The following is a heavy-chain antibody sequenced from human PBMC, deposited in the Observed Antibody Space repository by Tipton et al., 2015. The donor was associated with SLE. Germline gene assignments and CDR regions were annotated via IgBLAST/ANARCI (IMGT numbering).Heavy chain of an antibody. CDR3: ARVCAYYYDDAFDI. J-gene: IGHJ3*02. Sequence: SLRLSCAASRFTFSNYWMSWVRQAPGKGLEWVANIKQDGSEKYYVDSVKGRFTISRDNAKNSLYLQMNSLRGEDTAVYYCARVCAYYYDDAFDIWGQGTMVTVSS. V-gene: IGHV3-7*03. CDR2: IKQDGSEK. CDR1: RFTFSNYW. D-gene: IGHD3-22*01.